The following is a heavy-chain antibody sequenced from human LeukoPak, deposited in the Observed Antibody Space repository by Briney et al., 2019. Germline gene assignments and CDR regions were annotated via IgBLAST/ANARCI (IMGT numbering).Heavy chain of an antibody. Sequence: PSGTLSLTCAVSGGSISSGSYYWGWIRQPPGKGLERIGRIYYSGSTYYNPSPKSRVTISVDTSKNQISLTLSSVPADDTAVYYRARQRGKAGYYDSSGSLIWFDAWGQGTLVTVSS. V-gene: IGHV4-39*01. CDR3: ARQRGKAGYYDSSGSLIWFDA. D-gene: IGHD3-22*01. J-gene: IGHJ5*02. CDR2: IYYSGST. CDR1: GGSISSGSYY.